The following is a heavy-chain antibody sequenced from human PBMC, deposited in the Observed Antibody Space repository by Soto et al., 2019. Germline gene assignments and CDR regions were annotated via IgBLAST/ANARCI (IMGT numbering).Heavy chain of an antibody. Sequence: PGGSLRLSCAASGFTFSSYAMSWVRQAPGKGLEWVSAISGSGGSTFYADSVKGRFTISRDNSKNTLYLQMNSLRAEDTAVYYCASALEYYSFGRRRPYYFDYWGQGTLVTVSS. V-gene: IGHV3-23*01. J-gene: IGHJ4*02. D-gene: IGHD5-18*01. CDR1: GFTFSSYA. CDR2: ISGSGGST. CDR3: ASALEYYSFGRRRPYYFDY.